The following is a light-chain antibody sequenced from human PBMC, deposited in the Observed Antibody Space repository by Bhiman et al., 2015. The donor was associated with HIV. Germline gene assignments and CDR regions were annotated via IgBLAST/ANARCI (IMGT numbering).Light chain of an antibody. J-gene: IGLJ1*01. CDR1: SSDVGNNNH. CDR2: DVS. CDR3: TSYTVTASFV. V-gene: IGLV2-14*02. Sequence: QSALTQPASVSGFPGQSIAISCSGTSSDVGNNNHVSWLQQSPGKAPQLIIYDVSQRPSGISNRFSGSKSGNTASLTISGLQAEDEADYYCTSYTVTASFVFGGATKVTVL.